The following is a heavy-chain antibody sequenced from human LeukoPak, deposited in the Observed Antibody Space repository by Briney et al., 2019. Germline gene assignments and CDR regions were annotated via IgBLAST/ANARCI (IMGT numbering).Heavy chain of an antibody. Sequence: SETLSLTCTVSGGSISSYYWSWIRQPPGKGLEWIGYIYYSGSTNYNPSLKSRVTISVDTSKNQFSLKLSSVTAADTAVYYCATNAGGAARSIDYWGQGTLVTVSS. D-gene: IGHD6-6*01. J-gene: IGHJ4*02. CDR3: ATNAGGAARSIDY. CDR2: IYYSGST. CDR1: GGSISSYY. V-gene: IGHV4-59*01.